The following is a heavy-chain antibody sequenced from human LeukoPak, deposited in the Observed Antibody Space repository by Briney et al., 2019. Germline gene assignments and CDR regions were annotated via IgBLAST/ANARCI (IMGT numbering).Heavy chain of an antibody. CDR1: GYTLTELS. V-gene: IGHV3-53*04. CDR2: IYSGGDT. CDR3: ARDSAGWNDY. J-gene: IGHJ4*02. D-gene: IGHD1-1*01. Sequence: SCKVSGYTLTELSMHWVRQAPGMGLEWVSIIYSGGDTYYADSVMGRFTISRHISENTVYLQMNSLRAEDTAVYYCARDSAGWNDYWGQGTLVTAST.